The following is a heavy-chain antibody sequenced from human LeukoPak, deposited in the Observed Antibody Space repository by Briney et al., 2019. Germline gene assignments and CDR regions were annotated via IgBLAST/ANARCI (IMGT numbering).Heavy chain of an antibody. J-gene: IGHJ3*02. CDR3: ARRRGKGIAVAGFDAFDI. CDR2: INPSSGGT. D-gene: IGHD6-19*01. V-gene: IGHV1-2*02. CDR1: GYTFTGYS. Sequence: ASVKVSCKASGYTFTGYSMHWVRRAPGQGLEWMGWINPSSGGTNYAQKFQGRVTITRDTSASTAYMELSSLRSEDTAVYYCARRRGKGIAVAGFDAFDIWGQGTMVTVSS.